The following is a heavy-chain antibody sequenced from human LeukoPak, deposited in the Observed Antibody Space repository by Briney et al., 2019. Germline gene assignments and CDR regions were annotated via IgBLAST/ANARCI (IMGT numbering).Heavy chain of an antibody. V-gene: IGHV3-30*03. CDR3: ARDYYYGSGSYYNYFDY. D-gene: IGHD3-10*01. CDR1: GFTFSSYG. Sequence: GGSLRLSCAASGFTFSSYGMHWVRQAPGKGLEWVAVISYDGSNTYYADSVKGRFTISRDNSKNMLYLQMNSLRAEDTAVYYCARDYYYGSGSYYNYFDYWGQGTLVTVSS. J-gene: IGHJ4*02. CDR2: ISYDGSNT.